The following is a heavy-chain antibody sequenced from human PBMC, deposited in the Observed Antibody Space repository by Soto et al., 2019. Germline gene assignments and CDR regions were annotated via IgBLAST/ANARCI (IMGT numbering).Heavy chain of an antibody. J-gene: IGHJ5*02. CDR3: ARDRGYCSGGRCSSDWFDP. Sequence: QVQLMQSGPEVKTPGASVKVSCKASGYTFISFAFSWVRQAPGQGLEWMGWINPYSGDTNYAQKFQGRVTMTTDTATSTAYMEMRSLRSDDPAVYYCARDRGYCSGGRCSSDWFDPWGQGTLVTVSS. CDR1: GYTFISFA. V-gene: IGHV1-18*04. CDR2: INPYSGDT. D-gene: IGHD2-15*01.